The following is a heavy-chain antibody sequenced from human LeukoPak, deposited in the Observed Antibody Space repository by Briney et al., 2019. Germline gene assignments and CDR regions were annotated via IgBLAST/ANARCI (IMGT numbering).Heavy chain of an antibody. J-gene: IGHJ3*02. CDR3: ARISDRVDAFDI. CDR2: IYYSGST. CDR1: GGSISSYY. Sequence: NPSETLSLTCTVSGGSISSYYWSWIRQPPGKGLEWIGYIYYSGSTNYNPSLKSRVTISVDTSKNQFSLKLSSVTAADTAVYYCARISDRVDAFDIWGQGTMVTGSS. V-gene: IGHV4-59*01. D-gene: IGHD3-22*01.